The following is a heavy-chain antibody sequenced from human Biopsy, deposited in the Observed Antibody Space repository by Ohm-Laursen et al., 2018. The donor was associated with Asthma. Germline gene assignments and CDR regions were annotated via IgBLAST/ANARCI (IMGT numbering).Heavy chain of an antibody. Sequence: SLRLSCTASGFVFSQCGVHWVRQSPGKGLEWVALVSSDGHNKYYEDSVKGRFTISRDNSRNRLYLQINRLTVEDSAVYFCARQSGQDYGDSSGFDIWGQGTKVAVSS. D-gene: IGHD3-22*01. CDR1: GFVFSQCG. CDR3: ARQSGQDYGDSSGFDI. CDR2: VSSDGHNK. V-gene: IGHV3-30*03. J-gene: IGHJ3*02.